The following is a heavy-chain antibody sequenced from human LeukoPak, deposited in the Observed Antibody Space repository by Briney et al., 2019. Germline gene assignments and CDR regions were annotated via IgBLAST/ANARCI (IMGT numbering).Heavy chain of an antibody. V-gene: IGHV3-7*01. CDR1: GFTFSFYW. D-gene: IGHD6-13*01. CDR2: IKQDGSDK. Sequence: GGSLRLSCAASGFTFSFYWMSWVRQAPGKGLEWVANIKQDGSDKYYADSVKGRFTISRDNSKNTLYLQMNSLRAEDTAVYYCARIATPQRVYGMDVWGQGTTVTVSS. J-gene: IGHJ6*02. CDR3: ARIATPQRVYGMDV.